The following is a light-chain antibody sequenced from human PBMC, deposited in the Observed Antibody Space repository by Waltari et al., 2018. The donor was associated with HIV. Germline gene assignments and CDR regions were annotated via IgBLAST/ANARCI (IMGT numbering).Light chain of an antibody. V-gene: IGLV1-47*01. CDR1: SSNIGSNY. J-gene: IGLJ3*02. Sequence: QSVLTQPPSASGTPGQRVSISCSGSSSNIGSNYVYWYQQLPGTAPKLLMYRNDERPSGVPDRFSGSKSGPSASLAISGLRSEDEADYYCAAWDDSLSAWVFGGGTKLTVL. CDR3: AAWDDSLSAWV. CDR2: RND.